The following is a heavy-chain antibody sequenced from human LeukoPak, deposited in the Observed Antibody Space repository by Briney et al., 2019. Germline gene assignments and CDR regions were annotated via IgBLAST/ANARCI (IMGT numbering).Heavy chain of an antibody. D-gene: IGHD2-2*01. CDR2: ISGSDGST. CDR3: ASRGYCSSTSCQHFDY. V-gene: IGHV3-23*01. J-gene: IGHJ4*02. CDR1: GFTFSSYA. Sequence: GGSLRLSCAASGFTFSSYAMSWVRQAPGKGLEWVSAISGSDGSTYYADSVKGRFTISRDNSKNTLYLQMNSLRAEDTAVYYCASRGYCSSTSCQHFDYWGQGTLVTVSS.